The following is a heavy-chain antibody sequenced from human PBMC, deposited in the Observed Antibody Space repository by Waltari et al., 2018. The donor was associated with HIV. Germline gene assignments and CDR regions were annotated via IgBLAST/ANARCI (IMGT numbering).Heavy chain of an antibody. J-gene: IGHJ4*02. D-gene: IGHD5-12*01. CDR3: ARGGGYSSSYYFDY. CDR2: ISYDGSNK. Sequence: QVQLVESGGGVVQPGRSLRLSCAASGFTFSSSAMPWVRQAPGKGLEWVAVISYDGSNKYYADSVKGRFTISRDNSKNTLYLQMNSLRAEDTAVYYCARGGGYSSSYYFDYWGQGTLVTVSS. CDR1: GFTFSSSA. V-gene: IGHV3-30-3*01.